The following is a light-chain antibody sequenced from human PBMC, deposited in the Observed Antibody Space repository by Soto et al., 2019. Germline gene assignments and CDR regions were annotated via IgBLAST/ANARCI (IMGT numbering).Light chain of an antibody. CDR1: QSVSSN. J-gene: IGKJ2*01. V-gene: IGKV3-15*01. CDR2: GAS. Sequence: EIVMTKAPATRSVSPRERATLSCRASQSVSSNLAWYQHNPCQAPRLLLYGASTRATGIPARFSGSGSGTEFTLTISSLQSEDFADYYCQQYNNWMYTFGQGTKLELK. CDR3: QQYNNWMYT.